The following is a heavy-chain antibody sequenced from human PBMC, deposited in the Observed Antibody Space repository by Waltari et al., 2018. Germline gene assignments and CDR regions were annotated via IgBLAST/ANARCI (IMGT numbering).Heavy chain of an antibody. CDR1: GGSISSRNW. CDR2: TYQSGSS. D-gene: IGHD3-3*01. CDR3: ARGAAKYDFWSGSTYYYGMDV. J-gene: IGHJ6*02. V-gene: IGHV4-4*02. Sequence: QVKLQASGPGLVKPAGTLSLTCAVSGGSISSRNWWSWVRQPPGKGLEWIGETYQSGSSNYNTPRKSRVTISVDKSKNQFYRKLSSVTAADTALSYCARGAAKYDFWSGSTYYYGMDVWGPGTTVTVS.